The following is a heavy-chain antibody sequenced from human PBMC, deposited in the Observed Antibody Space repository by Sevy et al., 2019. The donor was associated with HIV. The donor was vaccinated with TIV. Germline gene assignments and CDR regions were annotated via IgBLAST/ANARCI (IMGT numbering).Heavy chain of an antibody. V-gene: IGHV1-24*01. Sequence: ASVKVSCKVSGYTLTQFSMHWVRQAPGKGLEWMATFDPEDDETIYAQRLQGRVTMTEDTFTDTAYMELSSLRSDDTAVYYCAVTKDYYDSSGYPFDYWGQGSLVTVSS. J-gene: IGHJ4*02. CDR3: AVTKDYYDSSGYPFDY. CDR1: GYTLTQFS. CDR2: FDPEDDET. D-gene: IGHD3-22*01.